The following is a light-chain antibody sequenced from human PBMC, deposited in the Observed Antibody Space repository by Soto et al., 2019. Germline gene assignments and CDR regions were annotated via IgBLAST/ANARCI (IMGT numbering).Light chain of an antibody. J-gene: IGKJ5*01. V-gene: IGKV3-20*01. CDR2: GAS. CDR1: QSVSSNN. Sequence: EIVLTQSPGTLSLSPGERATLSCRASQSVSSNNLAWYHQKPGQTPRLLIYGASSRATGLPDRFSGSGSGTDFTLTIRRLEPEDFAVYYCQQYDNSITFGQGTRLEIE. CDR3: QQYDNSIT.